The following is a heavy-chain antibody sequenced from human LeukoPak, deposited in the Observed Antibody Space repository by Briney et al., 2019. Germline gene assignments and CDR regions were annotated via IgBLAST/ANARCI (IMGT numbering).Heavy chain of an antibody. CDR1: GFTFSSYS. J-gene: IGHJ3*02. CDR3: ASRSGSYSDAFDI. V-gene: IGHV3-21*01. Sequence: GGSLRLXCAASGFTFSSYSMNWVRQAPGKGLEWVSSISSSSSYIYYADSVEGRFTISRDNAKNSLYLQMNRLRAEDTAVYYCASRSGSYSDAFDIWGQGTMVTVSS. CDR2: ISSSSSYI. D-gene: IGHD1-26*01.